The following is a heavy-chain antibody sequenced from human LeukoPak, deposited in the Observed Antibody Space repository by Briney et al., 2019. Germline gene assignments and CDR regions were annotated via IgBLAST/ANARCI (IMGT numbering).Heavy chain of an antibody. V-gene: IGHV4-38-2*01. CDR1: GYSISSGYY. Sequence: SETLSLTCAVSGYSISSGYYWGWIRQPPGKGLEWIGSIYHSGSTYYNPSLKSRVTISVDTSKSQFSLKLSSVTAADTAVYYCARQTPSSGYYWGQGTLVTVSS. CDR3: ARQTPSSGYY. J-gene: IGHJ4*02. D-gene: IGHD3-22*01. CDR2: IYHSGST.